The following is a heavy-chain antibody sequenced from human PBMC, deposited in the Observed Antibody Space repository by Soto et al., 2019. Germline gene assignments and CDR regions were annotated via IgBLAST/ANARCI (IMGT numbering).Heavy chain of an antibody. Sequence: TSETLSLTCAVSGGSIISDGYSWSWIRQPPGKGLQWIGHIYEGGNTYYTPSLESRVAISTDKSKNQFSLRLSSVTAADTAVYYCVRRSPEDAFDIWGQGTMVTV. CDR3: VRRSPEDAFDI. CDR2: IYEGGNT. J-gene: IGHJ3*02. CDR1: GGSIISDGYS. V-gene: IGHV4-30-2*01.